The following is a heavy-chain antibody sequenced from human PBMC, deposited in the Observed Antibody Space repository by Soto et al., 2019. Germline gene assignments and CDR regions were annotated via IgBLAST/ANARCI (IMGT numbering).Heavy chain of an antibody. D-gene: IGHD2-2*01. CDR3: ARAGDIVLVPAAPDYYYYGMDV. CDR1: GGTFSSYA. J-gene: IGHJ6*02. CDR2: IIPIFGTA. V-gene: IGHV1-69*13. Sequence: SVKVSCKASGGTFSSYAISWVRQAPGQGLEWMGGIIPIFGTANYAQKFQGRVTITADESTSTAYLELSSLRSEDTAVYYCARAGDIVLVPAAPDYYYYGMDVWGQGTTVTV.